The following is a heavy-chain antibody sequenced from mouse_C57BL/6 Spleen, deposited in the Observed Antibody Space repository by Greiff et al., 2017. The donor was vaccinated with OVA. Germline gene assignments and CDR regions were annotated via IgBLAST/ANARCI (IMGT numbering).Heavy chain of an antibody. D-gene: IGHD1-1*01. Sequence: VQLQQSGPELVKPGASVKISCKASGYAFSSSWMNWVKQRPGKGLEWIGRIYPGDGDTNYNGKFKGKATLTADKSSSTAYMQLSSLTSEDSAVYFCAREVITTVVNYYAMDYWGQGTSVTVSS. CDR2: IYPGDGDT. CDR3: AREVITTVVNYYAMDY. J-gene: IGHJ4*01. CDR1: GYAFSSSW. V-gene: IGHV1-82*01.